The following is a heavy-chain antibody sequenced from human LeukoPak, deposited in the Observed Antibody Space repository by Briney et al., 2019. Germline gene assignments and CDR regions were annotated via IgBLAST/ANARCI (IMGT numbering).Heavy chain of an antibody. V-gene: IGHV3-23*01. Sequence: PGGSLRLSCAASGFTFSSYAMSWVRQAPGKGLEWVSAISGSGGSTYCADSVKGRFTISRDNSKNTLYLQMNSLRAEDTAVYYCADGDYYYYGMDVWGKGTTVTVSS. CDR1: GFTFSSYA. D-gene: IGHD4-17*01. J-gene: IGHJ6*04. CDR2: ISGSGGST. CDR3: ADGDYYYYGMDV.